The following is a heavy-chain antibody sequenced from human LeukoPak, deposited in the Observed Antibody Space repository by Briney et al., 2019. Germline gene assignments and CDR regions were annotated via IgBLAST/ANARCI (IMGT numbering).Heavy chain of an antibody. V-gene: IGHV3-74*01. CDR1: GFTFSNYW. CDR2: IKTDGSST. D-gene: IGHD3-10*01. J-gene: IGHJ4*02. Sequence: PGGSLRLSCAASGFTFSNYWMHWVRQVPGKGLMWVSRIKTDGSSTSYADSVKGRFTISRDNGKNSLDLQMNSLRADDTAFYYCARDTLGEGEDAHYAVYYFDYWGQGTVVTVSS. CDR3: ARDTLGEGEDAHYAVYYFDY.